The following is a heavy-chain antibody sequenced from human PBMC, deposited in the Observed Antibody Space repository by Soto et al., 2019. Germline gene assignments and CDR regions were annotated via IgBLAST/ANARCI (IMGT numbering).Heavy chain of an antibody. Sequence: QVQLQQWGAGLLKPSETLSLTCAVYGGSFSGYYWSWIRQPPGKGLEWIGEINHSGSTNYNPSLKCRVTISVDASKNHYSLRLSSVTAADTTVYYGARGPRGAKVHYYYYMDVWGKGTTVTVSS. CDR1: GGSFSGYY. CDR3: ARGPRGAKVHYYYYMDV. CDR2: INHSGST. D-gene: IGHD3-10*01. J-gene: IGHJ6*03. V-gene: IGHV4-34*01.